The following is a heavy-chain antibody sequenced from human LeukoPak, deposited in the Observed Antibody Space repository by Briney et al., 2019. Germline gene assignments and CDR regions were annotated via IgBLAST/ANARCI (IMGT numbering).Heavy chain of an antibody. CDR3: ARYQQLSPGYYYYGMDV. V-gene: IGHV4-39*07. Sequence: SETLSLTCTVSGGSISGSSYYWGWIRQPPGKGLEWIGSIYYSGSSYYNPSLKSRVTISVDTSKNQFSLKLSSVTAADTAVYYCARYQQLSPGYYYYGMDVWGQGTTVTVSS. J-gene: IGHJ6*02. CDR2: IYYSGSS. CDR1: GGSISGSSYY. D-gene: IGHD6-13*01.